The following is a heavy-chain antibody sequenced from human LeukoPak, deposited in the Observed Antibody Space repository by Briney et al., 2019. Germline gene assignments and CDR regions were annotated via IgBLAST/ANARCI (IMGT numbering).Heavy chain of an antibody. V-gene: IGHV3-33*01. CDR3: ARDEALNARNYYDSGSYHPGGMDV. Sequence: GGSLRLFCSASGFSLIRYRVHWIRQSPDRGLEWVAFMWYDEKKKYYTDSVRGRFTLSRDNSKNTLYLQINSLRAEDTAMYYWARDEALNARNYYDSGSYHPGGMDVWCQGTTVTVSS. CDR2: MWYDEKKK. CDR1: GFSLIRYR. D-gene: IGHD3-10*01. J-gene: IGHJ6*02.